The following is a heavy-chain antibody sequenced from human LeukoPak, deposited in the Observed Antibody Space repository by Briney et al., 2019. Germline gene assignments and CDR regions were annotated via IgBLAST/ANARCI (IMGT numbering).Heavy chain of an antibody. CDR1: GYSFTSYW. D-gene: IGHD1-1*01. CDR3: ATYNWNDVSY. J-gene: IGHJ4*02. V-gene: IGHV5-51*01. Sequence: GASLQISCKGSGYSFTSYWIGWVRQLPGKGLEWMGIIYPGDSDTRYSPSFQGQVTISADKSISTAYLQWSSLKASDTAIYYCATYNWNDVSYWGQGTLVTVSS. CDR2: IYPGDSDT.